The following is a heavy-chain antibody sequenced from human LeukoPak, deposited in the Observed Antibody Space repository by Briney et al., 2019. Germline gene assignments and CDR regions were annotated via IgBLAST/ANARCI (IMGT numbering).Heavy chain of an antibody. Sequence: GGSLRLSCVASGFSLTDYAMSWVRQAPGKGPEWVSGMYAGGTTFYSDSVKGRFIISRDSSRNTLYLQMNSLRSEDTARYSCAKGSTRGDGRWEFVPWGQGTLVTVSS. V-gene: IGHV3-23*01. D-gene: IGHD4-17*01. CDR3: AKGSTRGDGRWEFVP. CDR2: MYAGGTT. J-gene: IGHJ5*02. CDR1: GFSLTDYA.